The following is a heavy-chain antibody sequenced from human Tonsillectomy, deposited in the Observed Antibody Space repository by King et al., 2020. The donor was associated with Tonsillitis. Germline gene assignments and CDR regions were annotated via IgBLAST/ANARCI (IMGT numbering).Heavy chain of an antibody. CDR2: TYYRSKWYN. CDR1: GDSVSSNSAA. V-gene: IGHV6-1*01. J-gene: IGHJ6*02. CDR3: ARVEFRIAAAGTYYYYGMDV. D-gene: IGHD6-13*01. Sequence: VQLQQSGPGLVKPSQTLSLTCAISGDSVSSNSAAWTWIRQSPSRGLEWLGRTYYRSKWYNDYAVSVKSRITINPDTSKNQFSLQLNSVTPEDTAVYYCARVEFRIAAAGTYYYYGMDVWGQGTTVTVSS.